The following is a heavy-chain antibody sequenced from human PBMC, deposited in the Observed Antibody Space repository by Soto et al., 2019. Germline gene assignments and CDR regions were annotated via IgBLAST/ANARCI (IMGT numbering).Heavy chain of an antibody. J-gene: IGHJ4*02. D-gene: IGHD1-26*01. V-gene: IGHV3-7*01. Sequence: EVQLVESGGGLVQPGGSLRLSCAASGFTFSEYWMSWFRQAPGKGLEWVANIKQDGSEKPYLDSVRGRFTISRDNTKNSLYLQMNSLRVEDTALYYCAPYSGSYGVVSWGQGTRVTVSS. CDR3: APYSGSYGVVS. CDR1: GFTFSEYW. CDR2: IKQDGSEK.